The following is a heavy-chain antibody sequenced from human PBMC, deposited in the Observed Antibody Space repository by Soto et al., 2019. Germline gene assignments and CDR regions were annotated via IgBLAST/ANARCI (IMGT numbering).Heavy chain of an antibody. V-gene: IGHV1-69*01. J-gene: IGHJ4*02. CDR1: GGTFSSYS. Sequence: QVQLVQSGAEVKKPGSSVKVSCKASGGTFSSYSINWVRQAPGQGLEWMGEIIPIFGTANYAQKLQGRVTITADESTSTAYMELSSLRSEDRAVYYCARDGGRHSGGIDYWGQGTLVTVSS. CDR2: IIPIFGTA. CDR3: ARDGGRHSGGIDY. D-gene: IGHD1-26*01.